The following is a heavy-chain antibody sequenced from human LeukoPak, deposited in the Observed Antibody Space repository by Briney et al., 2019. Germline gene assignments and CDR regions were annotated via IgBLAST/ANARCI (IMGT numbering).Heavy chain of an antibody. CDR1: GFTFSSYA. Sequence: GGSLRLSCAASGFTFSSYAMHWVRQAPGKGQEWVAVISYDGSNKYYADSVKGRFTISRDNSKNTLYLQMNSLRAEDTAVYYCARNPCITGTTCPYWYFDLWGRGTLVTVSS. V-gene: IGHV3-30-3*01. CDR3: ARNPCITGTTCPYWYFDL. CDR2: ISYDGSNK. J-gene: IGHJ2*01. D-gene: IGHD1-7*01.